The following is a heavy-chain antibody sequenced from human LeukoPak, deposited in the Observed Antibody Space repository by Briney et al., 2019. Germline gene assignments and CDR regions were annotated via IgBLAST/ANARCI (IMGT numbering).Heavy chain of an antibody. CDR1: GYTFTSYA. CDR3: ARGGGSTMITFGGVIVFDY. V-gene: IGHV1-3*03. CDR2: IDAGNGNT. Sequence: ASVKVSCKASGYTFTSYAMHWVRQAPGQRLEWMGWIDAGNGNTKYSQEFQGRVTITRDTSASTAYIELSSLRSEDMAVYYCARGGGSTMITFGGVIVFDYWGQGTLVTVSS. D-gene: IGHD3-16*02. J-gene: IGHJ4*02.